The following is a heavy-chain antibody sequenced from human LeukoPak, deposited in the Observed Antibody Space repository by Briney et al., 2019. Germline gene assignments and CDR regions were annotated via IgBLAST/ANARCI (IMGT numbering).Heavy chain of an antibody. V-gene: IGHV1-2*04. CDR1: GYTFTGYY. J-gene: IGHJ6*02. Sequence: GASVKVSCKASGYTFTGYYMHWVRQAPGQGLEWMGWINPNSGGTNYAQKFQGWVTMTRDTSISTAYMELSRLRSDDTAVYYCAREPSSIAARPPPIYYYGMDVWGQGTTVTVSS. D-gene: IGHD6-6*01. CDR3: AREPSSIAARPPPIYYYGMDV. CDR2: INPNSGGT.